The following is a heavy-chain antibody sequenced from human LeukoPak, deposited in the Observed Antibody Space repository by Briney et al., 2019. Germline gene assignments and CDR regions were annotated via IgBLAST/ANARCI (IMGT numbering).Heavy chain of an antibody. CDR2: IRYDGSNK. CDR1: GFTFSSYG. J-gene: IGHJ6*02. CDR3: ARVRTTRRGMDV. D-gene: IGHD4-11*01. V-gene: IGHV3-30*02. Sequence: GGSLRLSCAASGFTFSSYGMHWVRQAPGKGLEWVAFIRYDGSNKYYADSVKGRFTISRDNAKNSLYLQMNSLRAEDTAVYYCARVRTTRRGMDVWGQGTTVTVSS.